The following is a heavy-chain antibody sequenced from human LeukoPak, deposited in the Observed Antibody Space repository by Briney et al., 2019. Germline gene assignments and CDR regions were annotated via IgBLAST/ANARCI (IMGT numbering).Heavy chain of an antibody. Sequence: SETLFLTCAVSGGSISSGGYSWSWIRQPPGKGLEWIGYIYHSGSTYYNPSLKSRVTISVDRSKNQFSLKLSSVTAADTAVYYCARDQGHFDYWGQGTLVTVSS. CDR3: ARDQGHFDY. V-gene: IGHV4-30-2*01. CDR2: IYHSGST. CDR1: GGSISSGGYS. J-gene: IGHJ4*02.